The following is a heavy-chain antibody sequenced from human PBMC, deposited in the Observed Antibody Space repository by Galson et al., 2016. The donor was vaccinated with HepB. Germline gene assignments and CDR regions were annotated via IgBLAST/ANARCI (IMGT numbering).Heavy chain of an antibody. Sequence: SVKVSCKASGYTFTRYGISWVRQAPGQGLEWMGWISGYNGNINYAQKFQGRVTMTTVISTSTAYMELRSLRSDDTAVYYCAAYRSGGSCFSQRRQNDYYYGMDVWGQRTTVTVSS. CDR3: AAYRSGGSCFSQRRQNDYYYGMDV. CDR2: ISGYNGNI. CDR1: GYTFTRYG. V-gene: IGHV1-18*01. J-gene: IGHJ6*02. D-gene: IGHD2-15*01.